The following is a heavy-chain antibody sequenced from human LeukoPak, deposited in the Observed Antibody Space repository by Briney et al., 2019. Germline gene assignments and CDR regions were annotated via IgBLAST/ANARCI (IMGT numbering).Heavy chain of an antibody. D-gene: IGHD6-13*01. CDR1: GYTFTGYY. CDR3: ARGGYSSSWLARDY. CDR2: INPNSGGT. Sequence: GASVKVSCKTSGYTFTGYYMHWVRQAPGQGLEWMGWINPNSGGTNYAQKFQGRVTMTRDTSISTAYMELSRLRSDDTAVYYCARGGYSSSWLARDYWGQGTLVTVSS. V-gene: IGHV1-2*02. J-gene: IGHJ4*02.